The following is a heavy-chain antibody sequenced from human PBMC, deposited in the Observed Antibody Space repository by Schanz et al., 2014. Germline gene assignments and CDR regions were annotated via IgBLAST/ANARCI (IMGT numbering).Heavy chain of an antibody. J-gene: IGHJ5*02. D-gene: IGHD1-1*01. CDR1: GFSVGNKY. CDR2: IKKDGSEK. CDR3: ARGRVLES. Sequence: EVQLVESGGGLVQPGGSLRLSCAASGFSVGNKYMNWVRQAPGKGLEWVANIKKDGSEKYYVDSVKGRFTISRDNAKNSLVLQMNSLRPEDAAVYYCARGRVLESWGQGTLVTVSS. V-gene: IGHV3-7*01.